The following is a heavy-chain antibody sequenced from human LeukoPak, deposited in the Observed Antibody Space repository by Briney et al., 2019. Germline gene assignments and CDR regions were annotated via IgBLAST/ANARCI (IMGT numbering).Heavy chain of an antibody. J-gene: IGHJ4*02. CDR2: IRYDGSNK. CDR3: AKDNSVVLRFLEWQYYFDY. V-gene: IGHV3-30*02. D-gene: IGHD3-3*01. Sequence: GGSLRLSCAASGFTFSSYGMHWVRQAPGKGLEWVAFIRYDGSNKYYADSVKGRFTISRDNSKNTLYLQMNSLRAEDTAVYYCAKDNSVVLRFLEWQYYFDYWGQGTLVTVSS. CDR1: GFTFSSYG.